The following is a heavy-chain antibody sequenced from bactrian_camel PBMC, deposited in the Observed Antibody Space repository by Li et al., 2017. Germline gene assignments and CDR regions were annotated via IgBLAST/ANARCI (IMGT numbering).Heavy chain of an antibody. D-gene: IGHD4*01. CDR3: VRDYGNYDWTLGT. V-gene: IGHV3S35*01. CDR2: INSSGRST. J-gene: IGHJ4*01. CDR1: GYTFNTY. Sequence: VQLVESGGGSALAGGSVRLSCAASGYTFNTYSWVRQAPGQGLEWVSDINSSGRSTYYADSVKGRFTISRDNAEATVYLQMNSLKPEDTALYYCVRDYGNYDWTLGTWGQGTQVTVS.